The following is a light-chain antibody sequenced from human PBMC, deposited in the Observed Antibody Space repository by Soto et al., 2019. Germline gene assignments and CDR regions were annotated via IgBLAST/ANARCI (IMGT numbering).Light chain of an antibody. Sequence: DIVMTQSPDSLAVSLGERATINCKSSQSVIYSSNNKNYLAWYQQKPGQPPKLLIYWASTRESGVPDRFSGSGSGTDFTLTISSLQAEDVALYYCQHYYSTPLTFGGGTKVEIK. J-gene: IGKJ4*01. CDR1: QSVIYSSNNKNY. CDR2: WAS. CDR3: QHYYSTPLT. V-gene: IGKV4-1*01.